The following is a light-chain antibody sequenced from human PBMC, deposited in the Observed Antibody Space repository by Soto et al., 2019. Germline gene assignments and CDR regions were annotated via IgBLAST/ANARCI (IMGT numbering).Light chain of an antibody. V-gene: IGLV1-40*01. CDR3: QSYENSRTGFYV. CDR1: SSDIGAGFD. CDR2: GNT. Sequence: QSVLTQPPSVSGAPGQRVTISCTGSSSDIGAGFDVHWYQHLPGTAPKLLIYGNTNRPSGVPGRFSGSKSGTSAYLVITGLQAEEEADYYCQSYENSRTGFYVVGTGTKLTGL. J-gene: IGLJ1*01.